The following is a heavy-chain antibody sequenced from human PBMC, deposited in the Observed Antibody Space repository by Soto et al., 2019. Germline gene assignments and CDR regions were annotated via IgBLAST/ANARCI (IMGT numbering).Heavy chain of an antibody. Sequence: EVQLVESGGGLVQPGGSLRLSCAASGFSFSTYWMNWVRQAPGKGLEWVANIKQDGSEKYYVDSVKGRFTISRDNAKSSLYLQMNSLRAGYTPVYYCARDRGYCSGGTCYSVLDYWGQGTLVTVSS. J-gene: IGHJ4*02. V-gene: IGHV3-7*01. CDR3: ARDRGYCSGGTCYSVLDY. D-gene: IGHD2-15*01. CDR1: GFSFSTYW. CDR2: IKQDGSEK.